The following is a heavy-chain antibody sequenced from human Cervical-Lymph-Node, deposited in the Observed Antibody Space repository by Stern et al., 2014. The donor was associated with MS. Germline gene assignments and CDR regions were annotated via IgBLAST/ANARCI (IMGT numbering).Heavy chain of an antibody. V-gene: IGHV1-2*02. Sequence: VQLVESGAEVKKPGASVNVSCKASGYTFSDYYIHWVRQAPGQGLAWMGWINPNSGGTNYAQNFQGRVAMTRDTSISKAYMELSSLRSDDAAVYYCARKHNWNFYYYYGMDVWGQGTTVTVSS. CDR2: INPNSGGT. D-gene: IGHD1-7*01. CDR3: ARKHNWNFYYYYGMDV. CDR1: GYTFSDYY. J-gene: IGHJ6*02.